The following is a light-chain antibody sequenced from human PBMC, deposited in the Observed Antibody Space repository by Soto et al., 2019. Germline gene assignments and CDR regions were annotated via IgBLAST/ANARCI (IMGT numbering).Light chain of an antibody. Sequence: DIQLTKSPSSLSASVGDRVTITCRASQTITTYLNWYQHKPGKAPNLLIYAASNLQGGVPSRFSGGGSGTDFTLTIASLQPEDFATYYGQQRYNTPYTFGQGTNLDIK. CDR1: QTITTY. CDR2: AAS. CDR3: QQRYNTPYT. J-gene: IGKJ2*01. V-gene: IGKV1-39*01.